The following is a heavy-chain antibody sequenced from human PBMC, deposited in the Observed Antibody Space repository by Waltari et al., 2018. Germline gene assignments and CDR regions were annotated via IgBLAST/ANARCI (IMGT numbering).Heavy chain of an antibody. Sequence: QVHLVESGGGVVQLGGSLRLSCAAPGFTCSRSALHWFRLAPGKGLEWVAVISYDGDQKYYADSVKGRFTVSRDNSKNTVYLQMNSVRGEDTAVYYCTRDNGYYYYYGMDVWGQGTTVTVSS. CDR3: TRDNGYYYYYGMDV. V-gene: IGHV3-30-3*01. J-gene: IGHJ6*02. D-gene: IGHD2-8*01. CDR1: GFTCSRSA. CDR2: ISYDGDQK.